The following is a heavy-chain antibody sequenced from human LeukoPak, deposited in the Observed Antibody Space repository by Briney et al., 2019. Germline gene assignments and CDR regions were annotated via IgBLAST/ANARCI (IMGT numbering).Heavy chain of an antibody. V-gene: IGHV4-59*01. Sequence: SETLSLTCAVYGGSFSSYYWSWIRQPPGKGLEWIGYIYYSGSTNYNPSLKSRVTISVDTSKNQFSLKLSSVTAADTAVYYCARARQQWLVMDYWGQGTLVTVSS. D-gene: IGHD6-19*01. J-gene: IGHJ4*02. CDR1: GGSFSSYY. CDR3: ARARQQWLVMDY. CDR2: IYYSGST.